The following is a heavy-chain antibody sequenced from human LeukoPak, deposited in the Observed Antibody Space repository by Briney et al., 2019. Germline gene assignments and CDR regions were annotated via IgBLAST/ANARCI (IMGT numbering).Heavy chain of an antibody. V-gene: IGHV4-59*01. J-gene: IGHJ4*02. D-gene: IGHD3-16*01. Sequence: SETLSLTCTVSGGSISSYYWSWLRQPPGKGLEWIGYIYYSGSTNYNPSLKSRVTISVDTSKNQFSLKLSSVTAADTAVYYCAGLMITSHWGQGTLVTVSS. CDR2: IYYSGST. CDR3: AGLMITSH. CDR1: GGSISSYY.